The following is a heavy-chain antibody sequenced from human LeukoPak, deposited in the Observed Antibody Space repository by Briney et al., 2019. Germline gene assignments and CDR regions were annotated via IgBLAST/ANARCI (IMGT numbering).Heavy chain of an antibody. CDR1: GFTFSNAW. CDR3: TTGGRRYCSSTSCYAAPDY. J-gene: IGHJ4*02. D-gene: IGHD2-2*01. V-gene: IGHV3-15*01. CDR2: IKSKTDGGTT. Sequence: GGSLRLSCAASGFTFSNAWMSWARQAPGKGLEWVGRIKSKTDGGTTDYAAPVKGRFTISRDDSKNTLYLQMNSLKTEDTAVYYCTTGGRRYCSSTSCYAAPDYWGQGTLVTVSS.